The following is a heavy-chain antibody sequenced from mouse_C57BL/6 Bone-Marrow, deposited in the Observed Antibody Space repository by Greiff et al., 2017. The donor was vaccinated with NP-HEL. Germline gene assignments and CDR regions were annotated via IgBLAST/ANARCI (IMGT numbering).Heavy chain of an antibody. J-gene: IGHJ4*01. CDR2: IYPGDGDT. V-gene: IGHV1-80*01. CDR3: ARGDYGSSRFGYAMDY. Sequence: QVQLKQSGAELVQPGASVKISCKASGYAFSSYWINWVKQRPGKGLEWIGQIYPGDGDTNYNGKSKGKASLTADKSSSTAYMQLSSLTSEDSAVYVCARGDYGSSRFGYAMDYWGQGTSVTVSS. CDR1: GYAFSSYW. D-gene: IGHD1-1*01.